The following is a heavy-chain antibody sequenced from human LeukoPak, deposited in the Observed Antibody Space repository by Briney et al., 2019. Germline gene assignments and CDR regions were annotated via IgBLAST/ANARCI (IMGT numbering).Heavy chain of an antibody. CDR2: MNPNSGNT. J-gene: IGHJ4*02. CDR1: GYTFTSYD. CDR3: ARAAGRGYSGYDLDY. D-gene: IGHD5-12*01. V-gene: IGHV1-8*01. Sequence: GASVKVSCKASGYTFTSYDINWVRQATGQGLERMGWMNPNSGNTGYAQKFQGRVTMTRNTSISTAYMELSSLRSEDTAVYYCARAAGRGYSGYDLDYWGQGTLVTVSS.